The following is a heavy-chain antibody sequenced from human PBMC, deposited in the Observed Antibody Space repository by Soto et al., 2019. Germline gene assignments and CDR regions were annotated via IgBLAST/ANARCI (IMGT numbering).Heavy chain of an antibody. CDR3: AAPGPGLAGYSYGPVGY. CDR2: IVVGSGNT. CDR1: GFTFTSSA. J-gene: IGHJ4*02. V-gene: IGHV1-58*02. Sequence: QMQLVQSGPEVKKPGTSVKVSCKASGFTFTSSAMQWVRQARGQRLEWIGWIVVGSGNTNYAQKFQERVTITRDMSTSTAYMELSSLRSEDTAVDYWAAPGPGLAGYSYGPVGYWGQGTLVTVSS. D-gene: IGHD5-18*01.